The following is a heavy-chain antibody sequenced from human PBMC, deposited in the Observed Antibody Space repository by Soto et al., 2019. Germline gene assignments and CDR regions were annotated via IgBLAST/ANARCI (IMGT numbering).Heavy chain of an antibody. D-gene: IGHD5-18*01. CDR3: ARPSGVDTATGSEYGMDV. CDR1: GYTFTSYG. CDR2: ISAYNGNT. J-gene: IGHJ6*02. V-gene: IGHV1-18*01. Sequence: GASVKVSCKASGYTFTSYGISWVRQAPGQGLEWMGWISAYNGNTNYAQKLQGRVTMTTDTSTSTAYMELRSLRSDDTAVYYCARPSGVDTATGSEYGMDVWGQGTTVTRLL.